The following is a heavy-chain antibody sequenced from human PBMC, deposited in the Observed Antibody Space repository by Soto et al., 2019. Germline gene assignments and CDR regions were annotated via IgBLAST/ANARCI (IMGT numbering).Heavy chain of an antibody. CDR1: GGSISSSSYY. CDR2: IYYSGST. D-gene: IGHD2-15*01. V-gene: IGHV4-39*01. J-gene: IGHJ3*02. Sequence: SETLSLTCTVSGGSISSSSYYWGWIRQPPGKGLEWIGSIYYSGSTYYNPSLKSRVTISVDTSKNQFSLKLSSVTAADTAVYYCARQLPHCSGGSCYGAFDIWGQGTMVIVSS. CDR3: ARQLPHCSGGSCYGAFDI.